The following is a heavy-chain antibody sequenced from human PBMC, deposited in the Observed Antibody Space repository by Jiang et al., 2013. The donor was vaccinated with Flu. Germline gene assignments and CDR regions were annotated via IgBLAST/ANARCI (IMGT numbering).Heavy chain of an antibody. CDR3: ARDSRLRNAFDI. Sequence: PGLVKPSETLSLTCTVSGGSISSYYWSWIRQPQEGTGVDWVYLLQWEHQLQPSLKSRVTISVDTSKNQFSLKLSSVTAADTAVYYCARDSRLRNAFDIWGQGTMVTVSS. J-gene: IGHJ3*02. CDR1: GGSISSYY. CDR2: LLQWEH. V-gene: IGHV4-59*01. D-gene: IGHD2-21*01.